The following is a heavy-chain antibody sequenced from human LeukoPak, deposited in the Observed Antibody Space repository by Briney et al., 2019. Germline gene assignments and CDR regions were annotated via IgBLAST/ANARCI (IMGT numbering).Heavy chain of an antibody. J-gene: IGHJ4*02. CDR2: IIPIFGTA. D-gene: IGHD2-2*01. Sequence: EASVKVSCKASGGTFSSYAISWVRQAPGQGLEWMGGIIPIFGTANYAQKFQGRVTITADKSTSTAYMELSSLRSEDTAVHYCARDSSSLASRTRGLGYWGQGTLVTVSS. V-gene: IGHV1-69*06. CDR3: ARDSSSLASRTRGLGY. CDR1: GGTFSSYA.